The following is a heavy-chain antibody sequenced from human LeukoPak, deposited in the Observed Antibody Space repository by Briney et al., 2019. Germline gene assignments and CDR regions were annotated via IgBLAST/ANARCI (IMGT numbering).Heavy chain of an antibody. CDR3: AKEGDYGDYVLPPHFDY. V-gene: IGHV3-30*18. CDR1: GFTFSSYG. CDR2: ISYDGSNK. D-gene: IGHD4-17*01. Sequence: SGGSLRPSCAASGFTFSSYGMHWVRQAPGKGLEWVAVISYDGSNKYYADSVKGRFTISRDNSKNTLYLQMNSLRAEDTAVYYCAKEGDYGDYVLPPHFDYWGQGTLVTVSS. J-gene: IGHJ4*02.